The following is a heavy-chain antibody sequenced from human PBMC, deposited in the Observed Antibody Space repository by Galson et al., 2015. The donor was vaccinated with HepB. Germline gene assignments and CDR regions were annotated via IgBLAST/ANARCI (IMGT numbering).Heavy chain of an antibody. CDR1: GDTFSSYG. Sequence: SVKLSCTASGDTFSSYGIDWVRQAPGQGLEWMGRIVPIIGTKDYAQKFQGRITMTSDNPPRTPYMELNSLRNDDTAVYYCVREHPGKGTIVQKVLDGFDMWGQGTMVTVSS. V-gene: IGHV1-69*04. J-gene: IGHJ3*02. CDR2: IVPIIGTK. CDR3: VREHPGKGTIVQKVLDGFDM. D-gene: IGHD2-8*01.